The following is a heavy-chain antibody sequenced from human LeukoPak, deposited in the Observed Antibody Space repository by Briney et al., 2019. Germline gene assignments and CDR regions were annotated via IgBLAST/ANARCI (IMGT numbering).Heavy chain of an antibody. J-gene: IGHJ5*02. V-gene: IGHV4-39*01. CDR3: ARLLYDFWSGYHNWFDP. D-gene: IGHD3-3*01. CDR1: GGSISSSSYY. CDR2: IYYSGST. Sequence: PSETLSLTCTVSGGSISSSSYYWGWIRQPPGKGLEWIGGIYYSGSTYYNPSLKSRVTISVDTSKNQFSLKLSSVTAADTAVYYCARLLYDFWSGYHNWFDPWGQGTLVTVSS.